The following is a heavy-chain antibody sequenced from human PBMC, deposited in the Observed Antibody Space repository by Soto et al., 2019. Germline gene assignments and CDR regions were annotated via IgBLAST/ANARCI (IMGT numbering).Heavy chain of an antibody. CDR3: AAGSGWLIDY. J-gene: IGHJ4*02. D-gene: IGHD6-19*01. Sequence: EVQLVESGGGLVQPGESLRLSCAASGFSISYYWMNWVRQAPGKGLEWVAIIRKDGGEKYYVDSVEGRFTISRDNAKNSLYLQMNSPRGEDTAVYYCAAGSGWLIDYWGRGNLVTVSS. V-gene: IGHV3-7*03. CDR1: GFSISYYW. CDR2: IRKDGGEK.